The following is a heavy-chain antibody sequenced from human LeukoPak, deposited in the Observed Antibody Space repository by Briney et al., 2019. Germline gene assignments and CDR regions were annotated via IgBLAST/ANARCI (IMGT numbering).Heavy chain of an antibody. Sequence: GGSLRLSCAASGFAFSSYAMSWVRQAPGKGLEWVSAISGSGGSTYYADSVKGRFTISRDNAKNSLYLQMNSLRAEDTAVYYCARQSGSADYWGQGTLVTVSS. CDR3: ARQSGSADY. CDR1: GFAFSSYA. CDR2: ISGSGGST. J-gene: IGHJ4*02. D-gene: IGHD1-26*01. V-gene: IGHV3-23*01.